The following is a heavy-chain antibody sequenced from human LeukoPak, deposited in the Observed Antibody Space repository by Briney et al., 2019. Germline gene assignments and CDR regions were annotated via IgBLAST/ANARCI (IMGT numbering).Heavy chain of an antibody. J-gene: IGHJ4*02. D-gene: IGHD3-22*01. CDR2: ISWNSGSI. Sequence: GGSLRLSCAASGFTFDDYAMHWVRQAPGKGLEWVSGISWNSGSIGYADSVKGRFTISRDNAKNSPILQMNSLRAEDTAMYYCARDRNIYSYDSSEDYWGQGTLVTVSS. V-gene: IGHV3-9*01. CDR1: GFTFDDYA. CDR3: ARDRNIYSYDSSEDY.